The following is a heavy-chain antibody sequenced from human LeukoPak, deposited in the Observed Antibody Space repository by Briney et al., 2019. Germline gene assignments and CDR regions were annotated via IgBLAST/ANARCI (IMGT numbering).Heavy chain of an antibody. CDR1: GFTFSYYY. V-gene: IGHV3-23*01. CDR2: ISGSGSST. CDR3: AKAFRSNYYDGMEV. Sequence: PGGSLRLSCAASGFTFSYYYMSGVRQAPGKGLEWVSAISGSGSSTYYADSVKGRFTIFRDNSQNTLYLQMNSLRAEDTAVYYCAKAFRSNYYDGMEVWGQGTTVTVSS. J-gene: IGHJ6*02.